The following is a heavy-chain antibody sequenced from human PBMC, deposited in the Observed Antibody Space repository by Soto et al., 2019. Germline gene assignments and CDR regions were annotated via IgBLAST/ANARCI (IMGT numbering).Heavy chain of an antibody. J-gene: IGHJ4*02. CDR2: ISWDGDIV. Sequence: EVQLVESGGGLVQPGRSLRVSCEVSGFTFDDFAMHWVRQVPGKGLEWVSGISWDGDIVGYADSVRGRFTISRDNSKNSLYLQMNSLRPDDTAWYYCAKDILGGVAGFNCFENWGQGTLVTVS. CDR1: GFTFDDFA. CDR3: AKDILGGVAGFNCFEN. D-gene: IGHD6-19*01. V-gene: IGHV3-9*01.